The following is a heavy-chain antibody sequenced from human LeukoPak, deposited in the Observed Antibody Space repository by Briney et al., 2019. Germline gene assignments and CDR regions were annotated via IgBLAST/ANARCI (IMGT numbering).Heavy chain of an antibody. D-gene: IGHD3-16*01. V-gene: IGHV4-59*01. CDR1: GGSISNYY. Sequence: SETLSLTCTVSGGSISNYYWSWIRQPPGEGLEWIGYIYYSGSTNYNPSLKSRVTISVDTSRNQFSLKLSSVTAADTAVYYCARGWAFFAYWGQGTLVPVSS. CDR3: ARGWAFFAY. CDR2: IYYSGST. J-gene: IGHJ4*02.